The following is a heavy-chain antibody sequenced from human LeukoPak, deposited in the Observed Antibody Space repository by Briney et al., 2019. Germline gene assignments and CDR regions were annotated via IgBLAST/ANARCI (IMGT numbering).Heavy chain of an antibody. Sequence: GGSLRLSCAASGFTFSSHWMSWVRQAPGKGLEWVANIKPDGSEKYPVDSVKGRFTVTRDNAKNSLYLQMNRLRDEDSSVYYCARAPASGPVAYWGQGTLVTVSS. D-gene: IGHD2-2*01. CDR1: GFTFSSHW. J-gene: IGHJ4*02. CDR2: IKPDGSEK. V-gene: IGHV3-7*01. CDR3: ARAPASGPVAY.